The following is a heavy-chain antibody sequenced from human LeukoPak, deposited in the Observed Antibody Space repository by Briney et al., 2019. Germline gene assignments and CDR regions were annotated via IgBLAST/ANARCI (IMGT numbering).Heavy chain of an antibody. CDR3: AGEAIVVVPAAIERWFDP. J-gene: IGHJ5*02. CDR1: GGSISSGDYY. D-gene: IGHD2-2*02. CDR2: IYYSGST. Sequence: PSETLSLTCTVSGGSISSGDYYWSWIRQPPGKGLEWIGYIYYSGSTYYNPSLKSRVTISVDTSKNQFSLKLSSVTAADTAVYYCAGEAIVVVPAAIERWFDPWGQGTLVTVSS. V-gene: IGHV4-30-4*01.